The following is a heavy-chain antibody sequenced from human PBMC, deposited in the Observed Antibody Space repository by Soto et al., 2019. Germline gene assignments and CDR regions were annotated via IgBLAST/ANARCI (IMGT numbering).Heavy chain of an antibody. D-gene: IGHD3-10*01. CDR3: ARCNYYGSGSYYNVVDY. CDR1: GYTFTSYA. Sequence: QVQLVQSGAEVKKPGASVKVSCKASGYTFTSYAMHWVRQAPGQRLEWMGWINVGNGNTKYSQNFQDRVTITRDTSASTAYMELSSLRSEVTAGYYCARCNYYGSGSYYNVVDYWGQGTLVTVSS. J-gene: IGHJ4*02. V-gene: IGHV1-3*01. CDR2: INVGNGNT.